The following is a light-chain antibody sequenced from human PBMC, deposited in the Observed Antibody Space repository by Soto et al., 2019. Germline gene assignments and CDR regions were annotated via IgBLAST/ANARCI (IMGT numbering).Light chain of an antibody. CDR2: EAS. CDR3: QQYNGYWT. CDR1: QSISGS. J-gene: IGKJ1*01. V-gene: IGKV1-5*03. Sequence: DIQMTQSPSTLSASVGDRVTITCRASQSISGSLAWYQQKPGKAPKLLIYEASNLKSGVPSRFSGSGSGTEYTLTISSLQTEDSVSYYCQQYNGYWTFGQGTRVEIK.